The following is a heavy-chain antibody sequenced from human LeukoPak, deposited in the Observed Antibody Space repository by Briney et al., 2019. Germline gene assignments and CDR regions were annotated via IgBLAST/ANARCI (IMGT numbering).Heavy chain of an antibody. CDR3: ARALFTMVRGVKGETFDI. CDR2: IYYSGST. Sequence: PSETLSLTCTVSGGSVSSGSYYWSWIRQPPGKGLEWIGYIYYSGSTNYNPSLKSRVTISVDTSKNQFSLKLSSVTAADTAVYYCARALFTMVRGVKGETFDIWGQGTMVTVSS. J-gene: IGHJ3*02. CDR1: GGSVSSGSYY. D-gene: IGHD3-10*01. V-gene: IGHV4-61*01.